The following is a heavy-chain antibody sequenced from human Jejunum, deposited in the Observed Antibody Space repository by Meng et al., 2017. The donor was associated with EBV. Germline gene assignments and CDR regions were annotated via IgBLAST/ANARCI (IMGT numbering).Heavy chain of an antibody. CDR2: IKAKIDGQAT. CDR1: GFRFSTAL. Sequence: VLEVGLGGGLVKAGWSLRVSCAGTGFRFSTALMNWVRQAPGKGLEWVGRIKAKIDGQATDYAAHVRGRCTISRDDSSSTLFLQMSTLKTADTAVYYCTTDWGTLVRFDYWGQGTLVTVSS. CDR3: TTDWGTLVRFDY. D-gene: IGHD3-10*01. V-gene: IGHV3-15*01. J-gene: IGHJ4*02.